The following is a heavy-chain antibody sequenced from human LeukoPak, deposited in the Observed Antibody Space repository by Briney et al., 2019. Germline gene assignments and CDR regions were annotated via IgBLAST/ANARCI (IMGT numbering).Heavy chain of an antibody. CDR1: GFTFSDYY. V-gene: IGHV3-11*04. CDR2: ISSSGSTI. CDR3: ARDTADGGYYLPLDY. Sequence: GGSLRLSCAASGFTFSDYYMSWIRQAPGKGLEWVSYISSSGSTIYYADSVKGRFTISRDNAKNSLYLQMNSLRDEDTAVYYCARDTADGGYYLPLDYWGQGTLVTVSS. J-gene: IGHJ4*02. D-gene: IGHD3-22*01.